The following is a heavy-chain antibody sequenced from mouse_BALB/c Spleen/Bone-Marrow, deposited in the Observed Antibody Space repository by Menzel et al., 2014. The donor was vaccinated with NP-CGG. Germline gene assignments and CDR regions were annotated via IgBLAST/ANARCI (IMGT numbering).Heavy chain of an antibody. V-gene: IGHV1-55*01. Sequence: VKLQESGAELVKPGTSVKMSCKASGYTFTSYWMHWVKQRPGQGLEWIGDIYPGTNSTNYNEKFKTKATLTVDTSSSTAYMQLSSPTSEDSAVYYCAREEDIFDYWGQGTTLTVSS. CDR2: IYPGTNST. CDR3: AREEDIFDY. J-gene: IGHJ2*01. CDR1: GYTFTSYW. D-gene: IGHD3-3*01.